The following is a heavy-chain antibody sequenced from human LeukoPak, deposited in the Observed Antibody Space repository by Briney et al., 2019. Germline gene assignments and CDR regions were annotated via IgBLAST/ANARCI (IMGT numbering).Heavy chain of an antibody. V-gene: IGHV4-34*01. CDR2: INHSGST. CDR3: ATGDIIVEVAATTYYYYYMDV. D-gene: IGHD2-15*01. J-gene: IGHJ6*03. CDR1: GGSFSGYY. Sequence: SETLSLTCAVYGGSFSGYYWSWIRQPPGKGLEWIGEINHSGSTNYNPSLKSRVTISVDTSKNQFSLKLSSVTAADTAVYYCATGDIIVEVAATTYYYYYMDVWGKGTTVTVSS.